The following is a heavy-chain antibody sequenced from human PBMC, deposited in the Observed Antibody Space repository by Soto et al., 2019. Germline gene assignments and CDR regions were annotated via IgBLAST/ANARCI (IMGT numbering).Heavy chain of an antibody. V-gene: IGHV3-21*06. CDR1: GFTFSGYS. CDR2: ISSRSTNI. D-gene: IGHD6-19*01. J-gene: IGHJ4*02. Sequence: KAVGSLRLSCVGSGFTFSGYSMAWVRQAPGRGLEWVASISSRSTNIDYADSVKGRFTISRDNAKNLVSLQMSSLRGEDTALYYCAKFTEPGYSSIWYYFEYWGQGTPVTVSS. CDR3: AKFTEPGYSSIWYYFEY.